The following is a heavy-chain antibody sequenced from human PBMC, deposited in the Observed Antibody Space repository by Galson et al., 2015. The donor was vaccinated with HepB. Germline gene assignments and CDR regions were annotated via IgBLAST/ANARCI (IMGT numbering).Heavy chain of an antibody. D-gene: IGHD6-19*01. V-gene: IGHV3-74*01. CDR1: GFTFRNYW. CDR2: IDTDGSST. Sequence: SLRLSCAASGFTFRNYWMHWVRQAPGKGLVWVSRIDTDGSSTTYANSVKGRFTISRDNVKNTLYLQMNSLRAEDTAVYYCARSRVERAVAGTFDSWGQGTLVTVSS. CDR3: ARSRVERAVAGTFDS. J-gene: IGHJ4*02.